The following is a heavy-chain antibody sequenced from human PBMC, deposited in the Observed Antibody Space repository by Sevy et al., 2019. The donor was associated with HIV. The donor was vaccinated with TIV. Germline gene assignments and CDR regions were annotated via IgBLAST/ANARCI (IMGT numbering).Heavy chain of an antibody. V-gene: IGHV3-23*01. CDR1: GFPFSNFA. J-gene: IGHJ6*02. D-gene: IGHD2-8*02. CDR3: AKRRVQSGLSGGGANYGMDV. CDR2: LIGGGSRT. Sequence: GGSLRLSCAASGFPFSNFAMSWVRQAPGKGLEWVSTLIGGGSRTYYVDSVTGRFIISRDNSRNTLYLQMNSLRAEDTAIYYCAKRRVQSGLSGGGANYGMDVCGRGTTFTVSS.